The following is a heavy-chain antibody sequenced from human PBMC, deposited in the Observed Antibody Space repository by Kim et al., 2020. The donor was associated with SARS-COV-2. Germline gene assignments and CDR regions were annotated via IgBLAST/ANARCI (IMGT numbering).Heavy chain of an antibody. CDR1: GYPFSSFA. Sequence: ASVKVSCKTSGYPFSSFAITWVRQAPGQGLEWMGWISPFKTNGTYTEKFQGRLTMSTDITTSTAYMEVRSLRSDDTAVYYCARYMFDYSWGTSLKKEDSW. CDR2: ISPFKTNG. J-gene: IGHJ5*01. V-gene: IGHV1-18*01. D-gene: IGHD3-16*01. CDR3: ARYMFDYSWGTSLKKEDS.